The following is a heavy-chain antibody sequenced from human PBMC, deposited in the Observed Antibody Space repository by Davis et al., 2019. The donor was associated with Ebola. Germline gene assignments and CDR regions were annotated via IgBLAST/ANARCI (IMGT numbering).Heavy chain of an antibody. D-gene: IGHD3-10*01. CDR2: ISYDGSNK. Sequence: PSETLSLTCAASGFTFSSYGMHWVRQAPGKGLEWVAVISYDGSNKYYADSVKGRFTISRDNAKNSLYLQMNSLSGEDTAVYYCARTRDGMDVWGKGTTVTVSS. J-gene: IGHJ6*04. CDR3: ARTRDGMDV. V-gene: IGHV3-30*03. CDR1: GFTFSSYG.